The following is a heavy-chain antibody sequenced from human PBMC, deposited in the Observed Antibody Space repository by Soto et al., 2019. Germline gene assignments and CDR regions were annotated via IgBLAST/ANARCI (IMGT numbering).Heavy chain of an antibody. Sequence: QLQLQESGPGLVKPSETLSLTCTASGGSISSSSYYWGWIRQPPGKGLEWIGSIYYSGSTYYNPSLKSRVTISVDTSKNQFSLKLSSVTAADTAVYYCARLSSRELLRFDYWGQGTLVTVSS. CDR1: GGSISSSSYY. V-gene: IGHV4-39*01. J-gene: IGHJ4*02. CDR2: IYYSGST. D-gene: IGHD1-26*01. CDR3: ARLSSRELLRFDY.